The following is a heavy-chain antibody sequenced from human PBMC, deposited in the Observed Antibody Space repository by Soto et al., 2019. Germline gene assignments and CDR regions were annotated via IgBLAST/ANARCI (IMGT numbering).Heavy chain of an antibody. CDR1: GYTLTELS. V-gene: IGHV1-24*01. CDR2: FDPEDGET. CDR3: ATLLQQLVGNWFDP. Sequence: ASVKVSCKVSGYTLTELSMHWVRQAPGKGLEWMGGFDPEDGETIYAQKFQGRVTMTEDTSTDTAYMELSSLRSEDTAVYYCATLLQQLVGNWFDPWGQGTLVTVSS. D-gene: IGHD6-13*01. J-gene: IGHJ5*02.